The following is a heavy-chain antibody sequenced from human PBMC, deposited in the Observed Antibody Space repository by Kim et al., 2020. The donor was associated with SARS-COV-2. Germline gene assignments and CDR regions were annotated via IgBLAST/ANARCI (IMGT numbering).Heavy chain of an antibody. CDR1: GFTSSTYA. D-gene: IGHD2-15*01. CDR3: AKGVCSGGSCYLGSDY. V-gene: IGHV3-23*01. Sequence: GGSLRLSCAASGFTSSTYAMIWVRQAPGKGLEWVSGIGSSGPTTYYADSVKGRFTISRDISKNTLYLQMDSLRVEDTAVYYCAKGVCSGGSCYLGSDYWG. CDR2: IGSSGPTT. J-gene: IGHJ4*01.